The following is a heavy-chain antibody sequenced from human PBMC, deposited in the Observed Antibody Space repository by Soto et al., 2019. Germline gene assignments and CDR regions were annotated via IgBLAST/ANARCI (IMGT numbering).Heavy chain of an antibody. D-gene: IGHD3-3*01. CDR1: GGSISSSSYY. Sequence: SETLSLTCTVSGGSISSSSYYWGWIRQPPGKGLEWIGSIYYSGSTYYNPSLKSRVTISVDTSKNQFSLKLSSVTAADTAVYYCARQGDSPEPGVLRFLEWLSASFDYWGQGTLVTVSS. CDR3: ARQGDSPEPGVLRFLEWLSASFDY. CDR2: IYYSGST. V-gene: IGHV4-39*01. J-gene: IGHJ4*02.